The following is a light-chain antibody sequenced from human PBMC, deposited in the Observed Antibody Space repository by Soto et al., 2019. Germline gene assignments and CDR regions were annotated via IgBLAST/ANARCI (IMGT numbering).Light chain of an antibody. Sequence: EIVLTQSPGTLSLSPGERATLSCRASQSVSSSYLAWYQQKPGQAPRLLIYGASSRATGIPDWFSGSGSGTDFTLTISRLEPEDFAVYYCQQYGISPITFSQGTRLESK. V-gene: IGKV3-20*01. CDR2: GAS. CDR1: QSVSSSY. CDR3: QQYGISPIT. J-gene: IGKJ5*01.